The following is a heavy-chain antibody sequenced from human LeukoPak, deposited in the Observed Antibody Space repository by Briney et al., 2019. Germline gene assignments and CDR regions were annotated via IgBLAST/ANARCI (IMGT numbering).Heavy chain of an antibody. CDR2: ISSSSSYI. Sequence: GGSLRLSCAASGFTLSSYSMNWVRQAPGKGLEWVSSISSSSSYINYADSGKGRFTISRDNAKNSLYLQMNSLRAEDTAVYYCARDSEIAVATGGWFDPWGQGTLVTVSS. J-gene: IGHJ5*02. CDR1: GFTLSSYS. D-gene: IGHD6-19*01. CDR3: ARDSEIAVATGGWFDP. V-gene: IGHV3-21*01.